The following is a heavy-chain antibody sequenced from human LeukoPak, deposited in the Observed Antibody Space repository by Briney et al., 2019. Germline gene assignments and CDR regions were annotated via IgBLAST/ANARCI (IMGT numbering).Heavy chain of an antibody. V-gene: IGHV3-9*01. CDR1: GFTFDDYA. CDR3: AKDTQEPVSAHNWFDP. J-gene: IGHJ5*02. Sequence: GGSLRLSCAASGFTFDDYAMHWVRQAPGKGLEWVSGISWNSGSIGYADSVKGRFTISRDNAKNSLYLQMNSLRAEDTALYYCAKDTQEPVSAHNWFDPWGQGTLVTVSS. CDR2: ISWNSGSI. D-gene: IGHD1-14*01.